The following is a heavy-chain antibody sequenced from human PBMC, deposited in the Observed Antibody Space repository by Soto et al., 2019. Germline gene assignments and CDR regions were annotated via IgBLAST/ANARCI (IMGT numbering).Heavy chain of an antibody. CDR2: IYHNGSP. Sequence: SETLSLTCAVSGGSMSSGGYSWSWIRQPPGKGLEWIGYIYHNGSPYYNPSLKSRVTISVYRSKNQFSLKLSSVTAADTAVYYCARVPDVWGQGTTVTVSS. CDR3: ARVPDV. J-gene: IGHJ6*02. CDR1: GGSMSSGGYS. V-gene: IGHV4-30-2*01.